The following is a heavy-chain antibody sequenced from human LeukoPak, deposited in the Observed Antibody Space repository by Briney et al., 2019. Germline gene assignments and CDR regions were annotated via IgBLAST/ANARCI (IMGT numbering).Heavy chain of an antibody. D-gene: IGHD1-26*01. V-gene: IGHV4-61*02. CDR2: IYTSGST. CDR3: ARDYGSGIFDY. J-gene: IGHJ4*02. Sequence: PSQTLSLTCTVSGGSISSGSYYWSWIRQPAGKGLEWIGRIYTSGSTNYNPSLKSRVTISVDTSKNQFSLKLSSVTAADTAVYYCARDYGSGIFDYWGQGTLVTVPS. CDR1: GGSISSGSYY.